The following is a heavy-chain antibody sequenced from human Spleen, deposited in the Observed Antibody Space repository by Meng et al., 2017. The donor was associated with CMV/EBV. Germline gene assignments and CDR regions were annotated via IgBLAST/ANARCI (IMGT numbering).Heavy chain of an antibody. CDR2: ISAYNGNT. Sequence: FTSSGISWVRQAPGQGLEWMGWISAYNGNTNYAQKLQGRVTMTTDTSTSTAYMELRSLRSDDTAVYYCARVLGTMVRGVILPYYFDYWGQGTLVTVSS. V-gene: IGHV1-18*01. D-gene: IGHD3-10*01. CDR3: ARVLGTMVRGVILPYYFDY. CDR1: FTSSG. J-gene: IGHJ4*02.